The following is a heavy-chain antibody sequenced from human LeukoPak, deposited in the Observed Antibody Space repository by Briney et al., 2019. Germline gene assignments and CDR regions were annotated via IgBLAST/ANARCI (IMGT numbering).Heavy chain of an antibody. J-gene: IGHJ4*02. CDR1: GFTFSNAW. D-gene: IGHD2-21*01. V-gene: IGHV3-15*01. CDR3: TTDRLWPVRFDY. CDR2: IKSKTDGGTT. Sequence: PGGSLRLSCAASGFTFSNAWMSWVRQAPGKGLEWVGLIKSKTDGGTTDYAAPVKGRFSTSRDDSKNTLYLQMNSLKTEDTAVYYCTTDRLWPVRFDYWGQGTLVTVSS.